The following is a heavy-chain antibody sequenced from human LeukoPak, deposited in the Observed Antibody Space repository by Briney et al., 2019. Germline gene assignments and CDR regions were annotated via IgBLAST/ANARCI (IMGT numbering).Heavy chain of an antibody. D-gene: IGHD3-3*01. CDR1: GFTFSSYW. Sequence: GGSLRLSCAASGFTFSSYWMSWVRQAPGKGLEWVANIKQDGSEKYYVDSVKGRFTISRDNAKYSLYLQMNSLRAEDTAVYYCARDYRFLEWLLIDYWGQGTLVTVSS. V-gene: IGHV3-7*01. CDR2: IKQDGSEK. J-gene: IGHJ4*02. CDR3: ARDYRFLEWLLIDY.